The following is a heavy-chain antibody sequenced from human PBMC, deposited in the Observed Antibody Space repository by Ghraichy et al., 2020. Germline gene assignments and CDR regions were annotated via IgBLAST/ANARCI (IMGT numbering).Heavy chain of an antibody. J-gene: IGHJ5*02. V-gene: IGHV4-39*01. CDR1: GGSISSSSYY. CDR3: ARLPLHYDFWSGYYRGWCDP. Sequence: SETLSLTCTVSGGSISSSSYYWGWIRQPPGKGLEWIGSIYYSGSTYYNPSLKSRVTISVDTSKNQFSLKLSSVTAADTALYYCARLPLHYDFWSGYYRGWCDPRGQGTLVTVSS. D-gene: IGHD3-3*01. CDR2: IYYSGST.